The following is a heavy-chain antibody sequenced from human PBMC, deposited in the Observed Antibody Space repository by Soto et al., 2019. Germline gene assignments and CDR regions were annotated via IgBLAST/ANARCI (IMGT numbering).Heavy chain of an antibody. V-gene: IGHV1-2*02. Sequence: GSVKVCLKASGYTFTGYYMHWVRQAPGQGLEWMGWINPNSGGTNYAQKFQGRVTMTRDTSISTAYMELSRLRSDDTAVYYCARALWSSAFDIWGQGTMVTVSS. CDR1: GYTFTGYY. D-gene: IGHD3-10*01. CDR3: ARALWSSAFDI. CDR2: INPNSGGT. J-gene: IGHJ3*02.